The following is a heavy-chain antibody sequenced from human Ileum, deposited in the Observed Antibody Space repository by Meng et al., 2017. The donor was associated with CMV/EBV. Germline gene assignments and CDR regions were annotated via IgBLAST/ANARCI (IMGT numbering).Heavy chain of an antibody. CDR2: LRTSGTT. CDR3: GRAGARGVPVDM. CDR1: GDSISGYH. Sequence: LTEAVPGLVKPSETLSVTGIASGDSISGYHWTWIRQPAGKGLGWIGRLRTSGTTDHNPSLKSRVTLSIDTSKNQFSLKLNSVTAADTDVYYCGRAGARGVPVDMWGQGTLVTVSS. D-gene: IGHD3-10*01. V-gene: IGHV4-4*07. J-gene: IGHJ4*02.